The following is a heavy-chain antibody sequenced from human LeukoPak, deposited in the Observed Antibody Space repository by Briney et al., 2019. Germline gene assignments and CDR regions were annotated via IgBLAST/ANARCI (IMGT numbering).Heavy chain of an antibody. CDR1: GDRFTSYW. CDR3: ARRPLHSQNWLAP. V-gene: IGHV5-51*01. J-gene: IGHJ5*02. CDR2: IFPGDSDT. Sequence: GESLQISCKGYGDRFTSYWVAWVRRLPGKGLEWMGIIFPGDSDTRYSPSIQGQVTISVDRSISTAYLQWSSLKASDTAIYYCARRPLHSQNWLAPWGQGTLVTVSS.